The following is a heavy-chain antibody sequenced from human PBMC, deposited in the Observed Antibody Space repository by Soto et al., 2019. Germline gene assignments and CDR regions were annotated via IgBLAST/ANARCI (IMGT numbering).Heavy chain of an antibody. Sequence: GGSLRLSCAASGFTFSSYAMSWVRQAPGKGLEWVSAISGSGGSTYYADSVKGRFTISRDNSKNTLYLQMNSLRAEDTAVYYCAKRHRRRHSSGWSLIDYWGQGTLVTVSS. D-gene: IGHD6-19*01. J-gene: IGHJ4*02. CDR2: ISGSGGST. CDR3: AKRHRRRHSSGWSLIDY. CDR1: GFTFSSYA. V-gene: IGHV3-23*01.